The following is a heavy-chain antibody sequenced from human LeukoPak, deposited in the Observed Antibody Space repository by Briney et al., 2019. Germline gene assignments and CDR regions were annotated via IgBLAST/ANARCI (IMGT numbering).Heavy chain of an antibody. J-gene: IGHJ2*01. V-gene: IGHV4-59*12. CDR3: ARGFRYYYDSSGPFFDL. D-gene: IGHD3-22*01. CDR2: IYYSGST. CDR1: GGSISTYY. Sequence: SETLSLTCTVSGGSISTYYGNWIRQAPGKGLEWIGYIYYSGSTNYNPSLKSRVTMSVDTSRNQFSLKLSSVTAADTAVYYCARGFRYYYDSSGPFFDLWGRGTLVTVSS.